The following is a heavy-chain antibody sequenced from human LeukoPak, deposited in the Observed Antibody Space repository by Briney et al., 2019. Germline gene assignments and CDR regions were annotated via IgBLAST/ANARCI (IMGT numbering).Heavy chain of an antibody. D-gene: IGHD3-9*01. CDR3: AGNVLRYFDWSYYFDY. V-gene: IGHV4-4*07. CDR2: IYTSGST. CDR1: GGSISSYY. J-gene: IGHJ4*02. Sequence: PSETLSLTCTVSGGSISSYYWSWIRQPAGKGLEWIGRIYTSGSTNYNPSLKSRVTMSVDTSKNQFSLKLSSVTAADTAVYHCAGNVLRYFDWSYYFDYWGQGTLVTVSS.